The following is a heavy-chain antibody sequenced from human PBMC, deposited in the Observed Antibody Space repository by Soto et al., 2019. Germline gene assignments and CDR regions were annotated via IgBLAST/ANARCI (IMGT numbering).Heavy chain of an antibody. D-gene: IGHD3-10*01. CDR3: ARDDYGSGSPEGYYHYGMDV. J-gene: IGHJ6*02. CDR1: GFTFSSYW. Sequence: GGSLRLSCAASGFTFSSYWMHWVRQAPGKGLVWVSRINSDGSSTSYADSVKGRFTISRDNAKNTLYLQMNSLRAEDTAVYYCARDDYGSGSPEGYYHYGMDVWGQGTTVTVSS. CDR2: INSDGSST. V-gene: IGHV3-74*01.